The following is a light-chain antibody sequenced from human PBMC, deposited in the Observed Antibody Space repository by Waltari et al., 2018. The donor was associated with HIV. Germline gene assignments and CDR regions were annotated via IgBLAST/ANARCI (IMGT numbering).Light chain of an antibody. CDR1: SSNIGAGYQ. CDR3: QSYVSRLSSYV. CDR2: GNT. Sequence: QSVLPQPPSVSGAPGQRVTIPCTGSSSNIGAGYQVHWYQQLPATAPKHLIYGNTKRPPGVPGRFSGSNCGTSASLANTGLHADDEAFYHCQSYVSRLSSYVFGTGTKVTFL. J-gene: IGLJ1*01. V-gene: IGLV1-40*01.